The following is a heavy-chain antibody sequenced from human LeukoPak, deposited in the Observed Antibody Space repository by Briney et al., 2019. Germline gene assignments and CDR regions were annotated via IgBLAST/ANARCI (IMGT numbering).Heavy chain of an antibody. J-gene: IGHJ4*02. Sequence: GRSLRLSCAASGFTFSNYGMSWVRQAPGKGLEWVAGISDSGGRTNYADSVKGRFTISRDNPKNTLYLHMNSLRAEDTAVYFCAKRGVVIRVILVGFHKEAYYFDSWGRGALVTVSS. D-gene: IGHD3-22*01. V-gene: IGHV3-23*01. CDR3: AKRGVVIRVILVGFHKEAYYFDS. CDR1: GFTFSNYG. CDR2: ISDSGGRT.